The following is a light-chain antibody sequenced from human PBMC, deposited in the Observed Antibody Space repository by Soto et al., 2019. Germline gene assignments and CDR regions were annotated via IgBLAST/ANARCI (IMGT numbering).Light chain of an antibody. CDR3: QSYDSSLSAYV. CDR1: SSNIGAGYD. CDR2: GNS. J-gene: IGLJ1*01. V-gene: IGLV1-40*01. Sequence: QPVLTQPPSLSGAPGQRVTISCTGSSSNIGAGYDVHWYQQLPGTAPKLLIYGNSNRPSGVPDRFSGSKSGTSASLAITGLQAEDEADYYCQSYDSSLSAYVFGTGTKLTVL.